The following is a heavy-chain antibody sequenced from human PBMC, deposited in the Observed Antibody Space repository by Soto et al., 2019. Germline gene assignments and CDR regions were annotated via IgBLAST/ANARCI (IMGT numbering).Heavy chain of an antibody. CDR2: IWYDGSNK. D-gene: IGHD6-19*01. V-gene: IGHV3-33*01. J-gene: IGHJ3*02. Sequence: PGGSLRLSCAASGFTFSSYGMHWVRQAPGKGLEWVAVIWYDGSNKYYADSVKGRFTISRDNSKNTLYLQMNSLRAEDTAVYYCARDEMSSGGVYAFDIWGQGTMVTVSS. CDR1: GFTFSSYG. CDR3: ARDEMSSGGVYAFDI.